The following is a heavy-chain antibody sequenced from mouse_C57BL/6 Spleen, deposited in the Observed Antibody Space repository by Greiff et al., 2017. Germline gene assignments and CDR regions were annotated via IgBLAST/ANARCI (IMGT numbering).Heavy chain of an antibody. CDR3: GTVVYYYAMDY. J-gene: IGHJ4*01. D-gene: IGHD1-1*01. Sequence: QVQLQQSDAELVKPGASVKISCKASGYTFTDHTIHWMKQRPEQGLEWIGYIYPRDGSTKYNEKFKGKATLTADKSSSTAYMQLNILTSEDSAVYFCGTVVYYYAMDYWGQGTSVTVSS. CDR1: GYTFTDHT. CDR2: IYPRDGST. V-gene: IGHV1-78*01.